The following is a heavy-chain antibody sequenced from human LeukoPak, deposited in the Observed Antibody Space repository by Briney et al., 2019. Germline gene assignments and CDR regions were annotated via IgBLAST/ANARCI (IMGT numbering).Heavy chain of an antibody. CDR1: GFTFSSYA. J-gene: IGHJ4*02. CDR3: ARGYGDYVANFDY. CDR2: ISRSSTTI. V-gene: IGHV3-48*01. D-gene: IGHD4-17*01. Sequence: GGSLRLSCAASGFTFSSYAMHWVRQAPGKGLEWVSCISRSSTTIHYADSVKGRFTISRDNAKNLLYLQMNSLRAEDTAVYYCARGYGDYVANFDYWGQGILVTVSS.